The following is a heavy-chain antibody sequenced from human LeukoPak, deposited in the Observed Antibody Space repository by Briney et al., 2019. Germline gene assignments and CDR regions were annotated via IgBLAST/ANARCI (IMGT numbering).Heavy chain of an antibody. J-gene: IGHJ4*02. CDR2: IWYDGSNK. Sequence: PGGSLRLSCAASGFTFSSYGMHWVRQAPGKGLEWVAVIWYDGSNKYYADSVKGRFTISRDNSKNTLYLQMNSLRAEDTAVYYCARGGCDSVWGSYLHDYWGQGTLVTVSS. D-gene: IGHD3-16*02. CDR3: ARGGCDSVWGSYLHDY. CDR1: GFTFSSYG. V-gene: IGHV3-33*08.